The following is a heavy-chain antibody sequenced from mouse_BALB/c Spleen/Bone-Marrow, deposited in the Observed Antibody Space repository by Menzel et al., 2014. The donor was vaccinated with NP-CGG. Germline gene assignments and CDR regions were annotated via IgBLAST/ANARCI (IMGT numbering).Heavy chain of an antibody. CDR1: GYVFTSYN. Sequence: VQLQQSGPELVKPGASVKVSCKASGYVFTSYNMFWVKQSHGKSLEWIGYIDPYSGGTNYNQKFKGKATLTVDKSSNTAYMHLNSLTSEDSAVYYCARELSRAMGYWCQGTSVTVSS. CDR3: ARELSRAMGY. V-gene: IGHV1S135*01. D-gene: IGHD1-1*01. CDR2: IDPYSGGT. J-gene: IGHJ4*01.